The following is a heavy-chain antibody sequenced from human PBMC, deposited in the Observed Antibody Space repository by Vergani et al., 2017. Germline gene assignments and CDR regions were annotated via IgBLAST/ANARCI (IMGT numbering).Heavy chain of an antibody. Sequence: QVQLQESGPGLVKPSETLSLTCTVSGGSISSYYWSWIRQPPGKGLEWIGYIYYSGSTNYNPSLKSRVTISVDTSKNQFPLTLSSVTAADTAVYYCARGRRVRGVKDYWGQGTLVTVSS. CDR3: ARGRRVRGVKDY. J-gene: IGHJ4*02. V-gene: IGHV4-59*01. CDR2: IYYSGST. D-gene: IGHD3-10*01. CDR1: GGSISSYY.